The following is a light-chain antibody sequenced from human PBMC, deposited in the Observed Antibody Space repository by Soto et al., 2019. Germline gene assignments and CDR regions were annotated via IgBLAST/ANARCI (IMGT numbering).Light chain of an antibody. Sequence: DIQMTQSPSTLSASVGDIVTITCRASQSISSWLAWYQQKPGKAPKLLIYKASSLESGVPSRFSGSGSGTEFTLTIRSLEPEDFAIYYCQQRNTWPPVNFGQGTRREIK. CDR1: QSISSW. J-gene: IGKJ5*01. CDR3: QQRNTWPPVN. V-gene: IGKV1-5*03. CDR2: KAS.